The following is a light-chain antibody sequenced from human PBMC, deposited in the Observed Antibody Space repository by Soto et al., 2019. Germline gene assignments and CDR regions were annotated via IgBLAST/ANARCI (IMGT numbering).Light chain of an antibody. CDR2: RNS. CDR1: SSNIGSNY. J-gene: IGLJ2*01. CDR3: AAWDDSLSGVV. V-gene: IGLV1-47*01. Sequence: QSVLTQPPSASGTPGQRVTISCSGSSSNIGSNYVYWYQQLPGTVPQLLIYRNSERPSGVPDRFSGSKSGASAALAISGSRSEDEADYYCAAWDDSLSGVVFGGGTKLTVL.